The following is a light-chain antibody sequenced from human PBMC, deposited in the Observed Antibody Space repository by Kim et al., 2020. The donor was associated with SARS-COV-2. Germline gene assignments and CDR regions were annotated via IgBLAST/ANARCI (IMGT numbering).Light chain of an antibody. CDR3: QVWDSSSDHVL. V-gene: IGLV3-21*04. Sequence: SYELTQPHSLSVAPGQTARIPCGGNNIGGKTVHWYQQKPGQAPVLVIRYDGDRRSGIPERFSGSNSGNTATLTISRVEVEDEADYYCQVWDSSSDHVLFGGGTQLTVL. CDR1: NIGGKT. CDR2: YDG. J-gene: IGLJ2*01.